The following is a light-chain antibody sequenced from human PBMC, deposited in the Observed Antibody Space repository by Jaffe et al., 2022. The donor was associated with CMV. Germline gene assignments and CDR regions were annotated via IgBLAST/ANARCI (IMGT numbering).Light chain of an antibody. CDR3: QQYKSYPLT. J-gene: IGKJ4*01. CDR2: KAS. Sequence: DIQMTQSPSTLSVSVGDRVTITCRASQSITTWLAWYQQKPGKAPKLLIYKASTLEGGVPSRFSGSGSGTEFTLTITSLQPDDFATYYCQQYKSYPLTFGGGTKVEIK. CDR1: QSITTW. V-gene: IGKV1-5*03.